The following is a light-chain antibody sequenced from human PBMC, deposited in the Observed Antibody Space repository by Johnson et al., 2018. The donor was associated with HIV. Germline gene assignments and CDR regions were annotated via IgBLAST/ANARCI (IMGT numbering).Light chain of an antibody. V-gene: IGLV1-51*02. J-gene: IGLJ1*01. CDR1: SSNIGNNY. Sequence: VLPQPPSVSAAPGQKVTISCSGRSSNIGNNYVSWYRQLPGTAPKLLIYENNKRPSGIPDRFSGSKSGTSATLDITGLQPGAEADYYCGTWDSSLGTYVFGTGAKVTVL. CDR3: GTWDSSLGTYV. CDR2: ENN.